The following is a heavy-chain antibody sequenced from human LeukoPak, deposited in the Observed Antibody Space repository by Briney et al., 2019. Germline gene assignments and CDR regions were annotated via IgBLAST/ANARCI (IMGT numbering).Heavy chain of an antibody. CDR2: ISAYNGNT. V-gene: IGHV1-18*01. CDR1: GYTFTSYG. J-gene: IGHJ4*02. Sequence: GSVKVSCKASGYTFTSYGISWVRQAPGQGLEWMGWISAYNGNTNYAQKLQGRVTMTTDTSTSTAYMELRSLRSDDTAVYYCARDLYYYDSSGYYLGGYWGQGTLVTVSS. CDR3: ARDLYYYDSSGYYLGGY. D-gene: IGHD3-22*01.